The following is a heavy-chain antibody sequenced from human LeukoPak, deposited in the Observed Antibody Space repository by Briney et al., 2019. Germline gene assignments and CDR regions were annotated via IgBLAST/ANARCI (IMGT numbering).Heavy chain of an antibody. J-gene: IGHJ6*03. Sequence: SETLSLTCAVYGGSFSGYYWSWIRQPPGKGLEWIGEINHSGSTNYNPSLKSRVTISVDTSKNQFSLELSSVTAADTAVYYCARHPPSDPFWSGYSGTYYYYMDVWGKGTTVAVS. CDR3: ARHPPSDPFWSGYSGTYYYYMDV. V-gene: IGHV4-34*01. CDR1: GGSFSGYY. D-gene: IGHD3-3*01. CDR2: INHSGST.